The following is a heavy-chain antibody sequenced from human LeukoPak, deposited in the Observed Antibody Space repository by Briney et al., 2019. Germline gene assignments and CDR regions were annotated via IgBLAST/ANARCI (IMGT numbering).Heavy chain of an antibody. D-gene: IGHD6-13*01. CDR2: ISAYNGNT. CDR3: ARDLDSSSWLDY. CDR1: GYTFNSYG. V-gene: IGHV1-18*01. Sequence: ASVKVSCKAFGYTFNSYGVSWVRQAPGQGLEWMGWISAYNGNTKYAQKFQGRVTITTDTSTSTAYMELRSLRSDDTAVYYCARDLDSSSWLDYWGQGTLVTVSS. J-gene: IGHJ4*02.